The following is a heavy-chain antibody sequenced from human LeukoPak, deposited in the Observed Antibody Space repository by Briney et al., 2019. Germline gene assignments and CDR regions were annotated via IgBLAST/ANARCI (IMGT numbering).Heavy chain of an antibody. Sequence: GGSLRLSCAASGFTFSSYWMHWVRQASGKGLVWVSRVTSDGSSTTCADSVKGRFTISRDNAKNTLYLQMNSLSAEDTAVYYCARGGSYGDYFDYWGQGTLVTVSS. V-gene: IGHV3-74*01. D-gene: IGHD3-22*01. J-gene: IGHJ4*02. CDR1: GFTFSSYW. CDR3: ARGGSYGDYFDY. CDR2: VTSDGSST.